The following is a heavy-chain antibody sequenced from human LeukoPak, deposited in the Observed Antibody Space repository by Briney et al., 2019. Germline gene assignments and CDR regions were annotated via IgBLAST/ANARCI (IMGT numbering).Heavy chain of an antibody. CDR3: ARYSYQLLRLDDYYYGMDV. Sequence: TETLSLTCTVSGGSISSYYWSWIRQPAGKGLEWIGRIYTSGSTNYNPSLKSRVTMSVDTSKNHFSLKLSSVTAADTAVYYCARYSYQLLRLDDYYYGMDVWGQGTTVTVSS. J-gene: IGHJ6*02. CDR1: GGSISSYY. CDR2: IYTSGST. V-gene: IGHV4-4*07. D-gene: IGHD2-2*01.